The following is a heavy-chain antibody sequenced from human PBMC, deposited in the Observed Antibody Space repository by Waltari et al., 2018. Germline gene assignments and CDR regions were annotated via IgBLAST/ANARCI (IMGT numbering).Heavy chain of an antibody. CDR3: ARVIAVAGHDC. Sequence: EVQLVESGGGLVQPGGSLSLSCAASGFTFSSSWMIWVRQAPGKGLEWVDNIKKDGSEKYYVDSVKGRFTISRDNAKNALYLQMNSLRAEDTAGYYGARVIAVAGHDCWGQGTLVTVSS. V-gene: IGHV3-7*01. CDR1: GFTFSSSW. D-gene: IGHD6-19*01. CDR2: IKKDGSEK. J-gene: IGHJ4*02.